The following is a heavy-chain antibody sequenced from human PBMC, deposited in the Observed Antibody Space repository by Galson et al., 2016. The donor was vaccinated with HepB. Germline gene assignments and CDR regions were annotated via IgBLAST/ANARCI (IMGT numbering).Heavy chain of an antibody. D-gene: IGHD1-26*01. J-gene: IGHJ4*02. CDR3: ARGPLSGSHDFDY. CDR2: INRRGST. CDR1: DESFSEYY. V-gene: IGHV4-34*01. Sequence: SETLSLTCAVSDESFSEYYWSWIRQPPGKGLEWIGQINRRGSTNYRSSLKSRVTISIDTSKNQISLKVNSVTAADTAVYYCARGPLSGSHDFDYWGQGTLVTAPS.